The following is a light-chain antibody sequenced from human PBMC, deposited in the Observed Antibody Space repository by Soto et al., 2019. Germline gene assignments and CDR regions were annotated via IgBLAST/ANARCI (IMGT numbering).Light chain of an antibody. CDR2: GAS. CDR3: LQLNDYPLT. CDR1: QGIRSN. V-gene: IGKV1-9*01. Sequence: DIQLTQSPSFLSASVGDRITITCRASQGIRSNLAWYQQKPGKAPKILISGASSLQGGVPSRFSGSGSGTDFTLTISCLQPEDFATYYCLQLNDYPLTFGGGTKV. J-gene: IGKJ4*01.